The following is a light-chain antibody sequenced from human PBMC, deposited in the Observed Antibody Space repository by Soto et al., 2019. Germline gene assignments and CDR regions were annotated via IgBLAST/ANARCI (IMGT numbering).Light chain of an antibody. CDR2: GAS. J-gene: IGKJ2*01. V-gene: IGKV3-20*01. CDR1: QSVSSSY. Sequence: EIVLTQSPGTLSLSPGERATLSCRASQSVSSSYLAWYQQKPGQAPRILIYGASSRATGIPDGFSGSGSGTDFNLTISRLEPEDFAVYYCQQYGSSPPYTFGQGTNLEIK. CDR3: QQYGSSPPYT.